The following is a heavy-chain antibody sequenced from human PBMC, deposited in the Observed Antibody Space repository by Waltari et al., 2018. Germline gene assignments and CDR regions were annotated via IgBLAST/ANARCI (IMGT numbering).Heavy chain of an antibody. D-gene: IGHD5-12*01. Sequence: LQLQESGPGLVKPSETLSLTCTVSGGSISSSSYYWGWIRQPPGKGLEWVGRIKSKTDGGTTDYAAPVKGRFTISRDDSKNTLYLQMNSLKTEDTAVYYCTTGGIVALHSFDYWGQGTLVTVSS. J-gene: IGHJ4*02. CDR2: IKSKTDGGTT. CDR3: TTGGIVALHSFDY. CDR1: GGSISSSSYY. V-gene: IGHV3-15*01.